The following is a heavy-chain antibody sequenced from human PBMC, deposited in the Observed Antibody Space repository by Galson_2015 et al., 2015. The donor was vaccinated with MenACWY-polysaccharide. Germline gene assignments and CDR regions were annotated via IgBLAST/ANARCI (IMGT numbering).Heavy chain of an antibody. CDR2: ISAYNGNT. CDR1: GYTFTSYG. Sequence: SVKVSCKASGYTFTSYGISWVRQAPGQGLEWMGWISAYNGNTNYAQKLQGRVTMTTDTSTSTAYMELRSLRSDDTAVYYCARDPYYDFWSGHATFDYWGQGTLVTVSS. D-gene: IGHD3-3*01. J-gene: IGHJ4*02. V-gene: IGHV1-18*01. CDR3: ARDPYYDFWSGHATFDY.